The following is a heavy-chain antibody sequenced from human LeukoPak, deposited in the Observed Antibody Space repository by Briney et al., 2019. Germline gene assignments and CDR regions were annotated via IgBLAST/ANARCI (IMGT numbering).Heavy chain of an antibody. V-gene: IGHV1-69*05. J-gene: IGHJ4*02. CDR3: ARSKGWLRLALCDY. CDR2: IIPIFGTA. D-gene: IGHD5-12*01. Sequence: SVKVSCKASGGTFSSYAISWVRQAPGQGLEWMGGIIPIFGTANYAQKFQGRVTITTDESTSTAYMELSSLRSEDTAVYYCARSKGWLRLALCDYWGQGTLVTVSS. CDR1: GGTFSSYA.